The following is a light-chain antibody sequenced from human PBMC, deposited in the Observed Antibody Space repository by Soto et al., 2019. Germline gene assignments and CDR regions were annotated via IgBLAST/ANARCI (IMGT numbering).Light chain of an antibody. CDR3: QQYGSSLWT. J-gene: IGKJ1*01. Sequence: EIVLTQSPVTLSLSPGERATLSCRASQTVTSNYLAWYQQKPGQAPRLLIYGTSSRATGIPDRFSGSGSGTDSTITMSRLEPEDSAVYYGQQYGSSLWTFAQGTKVEIK. CDR2: GTS. CDR1: QTVTSNY. V-gene: IGKV3-20*01.